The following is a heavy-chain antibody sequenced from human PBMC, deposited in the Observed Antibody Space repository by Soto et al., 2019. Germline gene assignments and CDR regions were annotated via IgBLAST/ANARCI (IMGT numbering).Heavy chain of an antibody. D-gene: IGHD6-6*01. CDR2: ISPSGGSP. CDR1: GDTFTSYY. V-gene: IGHV1-46*01. CDR3: PRVRQLGFGWFDP. J-gene: IGHJ5*02. Sequence: QVQLVQSGAEVKKPGASVKVSSKASGDTFTSYYMHWVRQAPEQGLEWMGIISPSGGSPSYAPKSQGRVNMTRDTSTRTHYMELSSLRSEDTAVYCCPRVRQLGFGWFDPGGQGNLVTVSS.